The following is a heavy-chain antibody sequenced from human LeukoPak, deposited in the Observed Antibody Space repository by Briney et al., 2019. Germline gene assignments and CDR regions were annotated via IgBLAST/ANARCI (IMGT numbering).Heavy chain of an antibody. CDR2: IYYSGST. J-gene: IGHJ4*02. V-gene: IGHV4-59*08. CDR1: GGSISSYY. CDR3: ARYRAVALDY. Sequence: PSETLSLTCTVSGGSISSYYWSWIRQPPGKGLEWIGYIYYSGSTNYNPSLKSRVTISVDTSKNQFSLKLSSVTAADTAVYYCARYRAVALDYWGQGTLVTVSS. D-gene: IGHD3-10*01.